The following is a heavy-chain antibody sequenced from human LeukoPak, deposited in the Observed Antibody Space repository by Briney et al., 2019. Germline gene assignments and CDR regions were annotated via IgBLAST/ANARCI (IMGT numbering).Heavy chain of an antibody. CDR1: GYTFTSYG. CDR3: ARDRAFIVGGSYDWFDP. Sequence: ASVKVSCKASGYTFTSYGISWVRQAPGQGLEWMGWIGAYNGNTNYAQKLQGRVTMTTDTSTSTAYMELRSLRSDDTAVYYCARDRAFIVGGSYDWFDPWGQGTLVTVSS. J-gene: IGHJ5*02. D-gene: IGHD1-26*01. V-gene: IGHV1-18*01. CDR2: IGAYNGNT.